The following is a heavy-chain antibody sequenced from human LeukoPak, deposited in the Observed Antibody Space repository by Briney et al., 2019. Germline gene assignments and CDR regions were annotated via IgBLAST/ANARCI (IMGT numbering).Heavy chain of an antibody. CDR1: GYSISSGYY. J-gene: IGHJ4*02. Sequence: SETLSLTCTVSGYSISSGYYWGWIRQPPGKGLEWIGSIYHSGSTYYNPSLKSRVTISVDTSKNQFSLKLSSVTAADTAVYYCASRSFWFGEIDYWGQGTLVTVSS. CDR2: IYHSGST. V-gene: IGHV4-38-2*02. D-gene: IGHD3-10*01. CDR3: ASRSFWFGEIDY.